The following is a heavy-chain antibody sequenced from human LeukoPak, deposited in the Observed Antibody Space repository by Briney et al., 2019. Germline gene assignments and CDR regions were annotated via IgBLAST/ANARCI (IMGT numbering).Heavy chain of an antibody. CDR3: ARDLVEMAGQNAFDI. D-gene: IGHD5-24*01. CDR2: IYYSGST. J-gene: IGHJ3*02. V-gene: IGHV4-39*07. CDR1: GGPISSSSYY. Sequence: SETLSLTCTVSGGPISSSSYYWGWIRQPPGKGLEWIGSIYYSGSTYYNPSLKSRVTISVDTSKNQFSLKLSSVTAADTAVYYCARDLVEMAGQNAFDIWGQGTMVTVSS.